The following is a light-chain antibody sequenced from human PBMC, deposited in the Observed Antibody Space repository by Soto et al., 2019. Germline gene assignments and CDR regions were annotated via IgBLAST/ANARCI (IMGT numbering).Light chain of an antibody. V-gene: IGLV2-23*01. Sequence: QSALTQPASVSGSPGQSITISCTGTSSDIGSYNLVSWYQQNPGKAPKLIIYEGSKRPSGVANRLSGSKSGNTASLTISGLQAEDEADYHCSSFAGNSNVLFGGGTKLTV. CDR2: EGS. J-gene: IGLJ2*01. CDR3: SSFAGNSNVL. CDR1: SSDIGSYNL.